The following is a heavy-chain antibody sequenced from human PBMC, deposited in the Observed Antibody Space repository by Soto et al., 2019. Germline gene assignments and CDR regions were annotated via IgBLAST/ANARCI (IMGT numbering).Heavy chain of an antibody. V-gene: IGHV4-61*01. J-gene: IGHJ4*02. Sequence: QVQLQESGPGLVKTSETLSLTCTVSGGSVSSGPYHWNWVRQPPGKGLEWIGHISYSGTANYNPSLRGRVTMATDTSMNQCSLRLTSVTAADTAVYYCMRSHGAYWGQGALVTVSP. D-gene: IGHD2-8*01. CDR1: GGSVSSGPYH. CDR3: MRSHGAY. CDR2: ISYSGTA.